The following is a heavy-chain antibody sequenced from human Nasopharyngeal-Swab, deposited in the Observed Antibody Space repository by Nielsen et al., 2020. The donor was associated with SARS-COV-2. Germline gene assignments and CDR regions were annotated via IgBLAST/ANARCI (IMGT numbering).Heavy chain of an antibody. CDR3: ATRPRLGGDLNYYYYGMDV. CDR1: GGTFISYA. CDR2: IIPILGIA. J-gene: IGHJ6*02. Sequence: SVKVSCKASGGTFISYAISWVRQAPGQGLEWMGGIIPILGIANYAQKFQSRVTITADKSTSTAYMELSSLRSEDTAVYYCATRPRLGGDLNYYYYGMDVWGQGTTVTVSS. D-gene: IGHD2-21*02. V-gene: IGHV1-69*10.